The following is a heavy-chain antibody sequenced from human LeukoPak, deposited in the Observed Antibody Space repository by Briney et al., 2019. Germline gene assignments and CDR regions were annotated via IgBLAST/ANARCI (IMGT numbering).Heavy chain of an antibody. J-gene: IGHJ4*02. CDR2: ITSTGFTT. D-gene: IGHD2-15*01. CDR3: ARGYCSRGSCYFLITFDS. Sequence: GGSLRLSCAASGFSFGNYEMKWVRQSPGKGLEWISYITSTGFTTYYSQSVRGRFTISRDNAKNPLYLQMNSLRAEDTAVYYCARGYCSRGSCYFLITFDSWGQGTKVTVSS. CDR1: GFSFGNYE. V-gene: IGHV3-48*03.